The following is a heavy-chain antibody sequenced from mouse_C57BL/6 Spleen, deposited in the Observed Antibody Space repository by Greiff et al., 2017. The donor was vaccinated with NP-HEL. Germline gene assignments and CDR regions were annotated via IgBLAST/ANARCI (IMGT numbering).Heavy chain of an antibody. CDR3: ARTARIKY. CDR1: GYSITSGYG. V-gene: IGHV3-2*02. D-gene: IGHD1-2*01. CDR2: ISYSGST. Sequence: VQLKQSGPGLVKPSQSLSLTCTVTGYSITSGYGWNWIRQFPGNKLEWMGYISYSGSTNYNPSLKSRISITRDTSENQFFLQLNSVTTEDTATYYCARTARIKYWGQGTTLIVSS. J-gene: IGHJ2*01.